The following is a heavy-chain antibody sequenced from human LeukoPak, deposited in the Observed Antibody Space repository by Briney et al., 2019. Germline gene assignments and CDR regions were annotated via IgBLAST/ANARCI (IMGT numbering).Heavy chain of an antibody. J-gene: IGHJ4*02. CDR3: AKGPKNIVLAGSFDY. D-gene: IGHD6-19*01. CDR2: ISYSGDTI. Sequence: GGSLRLSCAASEFTFSDYYMSWIRQAPGKGLEWVSYISYSGDTIYYADSVKGRFTVSRDNAKNSLYLQMNNLRAEDTAVYYCAKGPKNIVLAGSFDYWGQGTLVTVSS. CDR1: EFTFSDYY. V-gene: IGHV3-11*01.